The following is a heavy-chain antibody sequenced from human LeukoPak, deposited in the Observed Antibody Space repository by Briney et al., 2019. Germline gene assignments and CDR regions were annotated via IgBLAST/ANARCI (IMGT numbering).Heavy chain of an antibody. J-gene: IGHJ4*02. CDR1: GYTFTGYY. CDR3: ARAMVRGVITPDY. D-gene: IGHD3-10*01. Sequence: ASVKVSCKASGYTFTGYYMHWVRQAPGQGLEWMGRINPNSGGTNYAQKVQGRVTMTRDTSISTAYMELSRLRSDDTAVYYCARAMVRGVITPDYWGQGTLVTVSS. CDR2: INPNSGGT. V-gene: IGHV1-2*06.